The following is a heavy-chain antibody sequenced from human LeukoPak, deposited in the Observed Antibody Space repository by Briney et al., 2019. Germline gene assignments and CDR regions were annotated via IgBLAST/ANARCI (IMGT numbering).Heavy chain of an antibody. Sequence: GGSLRLSCTVSGFTFGNAWMSWVRQAPGKGLEWVGRIKSKTEGGTTDYAAPVKGRFTMSRDDSKTTLYLLMNSLKTEDTAIYYCTTYLGYHWGQGTLVTVSS. CDR2: IKSKTEGGTT. J-gene: IGHJ3*01. V-gene: IGHV3-15*01. CDR1: GFTFGNAW. CDR3: TTYLGYH. D-gene: IGHD5-18*01.